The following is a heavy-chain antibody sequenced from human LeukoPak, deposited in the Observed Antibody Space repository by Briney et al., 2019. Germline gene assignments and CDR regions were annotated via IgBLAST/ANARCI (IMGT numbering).Heavy chain of an antibody. CDR1: GFPFSSYS. CDR2: ISYDGTYK. J-gene: IGHJ6*03. D-gene: IGHD5-24*01. V-gene: IGHV3-30*09. Sequence: GGSLRLSCAASGFPFSSYSIHWVRQAPGKGLEWVAVISYDGTYKYYSESVRGRFAISRDQSKNTLYLHMDSLRSEDTAVYYCARENPEMTTIFYYFYMDVWGKGTTVTVSS. CDR3: ARENPEMTTIFYYFYMDV.